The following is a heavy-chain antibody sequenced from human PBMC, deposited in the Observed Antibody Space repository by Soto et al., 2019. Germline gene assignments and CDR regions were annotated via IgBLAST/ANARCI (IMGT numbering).Heavy chain of an antibody. CDR1: RDTFSFYT. CDR2: FIPMVSMS. J-gene: IGHJ4*02. D-gene: IGHD3-10*01. Sequence: QVLLVQSGAEVKKPGSSVKVSCTASRDTFSFYTISWVRQAPGQGPQWMGRFIPMVSMSDYARRFQGRVTITADTPTSTVYMQIHSLRSEDTAVYYCATNYGSGSTHFDHWGQGTLVTVSS. V-gene: IGHV1-69*02. CDR3: ATNYGSGSTHFDH.